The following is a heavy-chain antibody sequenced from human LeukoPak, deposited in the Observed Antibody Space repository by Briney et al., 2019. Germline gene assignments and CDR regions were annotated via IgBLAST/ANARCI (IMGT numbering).Heavy chain of an antibody. CDR2: IYYSGST. J-gene: IGHJ3*02. D-gene: IGHD3-9*01. CDR1: GGSISSSSYY. Sequence: SETLSLTCTVSGGSISSSSYYWSWIRQPPGKGLEWIGYIYYSGSTNYNPSLKSRVTISVDTSKNQFSLKLSSVTAADTAVYYCARVPLLLDWSDAFDIWGQGTMVTVSS. CDR3: ARVPLLLDWSDAFDI. V-gene: IGHV4-61*01.